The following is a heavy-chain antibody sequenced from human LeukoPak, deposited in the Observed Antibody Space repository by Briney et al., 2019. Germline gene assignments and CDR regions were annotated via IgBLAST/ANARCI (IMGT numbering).Heavy chain of an antibody. D-gene: IGHD6-13*01. J-gene: IGHJ6*02. CDR2: VSAYNGNT. Sequence: ASVNVSCKASGYTFTNYGISWVRQAPGQGLEWMGWVSAYNGNTNYAQKLQGRVTMTTDTSTNTAYMELRSLRSEDTAVYYCARVLGEQQLAPGGYYYGMDVWGQGTTVTVSS. V-gene: IGHV1-18*01. CDR1: GYTFTNYG. CDR3: ARVLGEQQLAPGGYYYGMDV.